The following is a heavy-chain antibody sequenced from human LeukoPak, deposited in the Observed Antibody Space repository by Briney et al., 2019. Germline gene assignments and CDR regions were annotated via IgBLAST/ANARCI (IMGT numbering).Heavy chain of an antibody. Sequence: GGSLRLSCAASEFDFSSHAMTWVRQAPGKGLEWVSAISISGSKTYYADSVKGRFTISRDNSKNTLYLQMNSLRVEDTGLYYCSTVEHFWGQGTLVTVSS. CDR1: EFDFSSHA. CDR2: ISISGSKT. V-gene: IGHV3-23*01. CDR3: STVEHF. J-gene: IGHJ4*02. D-gene: IGHD1-1*01.